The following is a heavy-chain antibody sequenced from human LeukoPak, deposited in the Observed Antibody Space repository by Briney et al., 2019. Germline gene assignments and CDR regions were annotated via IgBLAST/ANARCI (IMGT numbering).Heavy chain of an antibody. CDR1: GYTFTGYY. J-gene: IGHJ4*02. CDR3: ARDERFIVVVPAAIHGGFDY. Sequence: GASVKVSCKASGYTFTGYYMHWVRQAPGQGLEWMGWINPNSGGTNYAQKFQGRVTMTRDTSISTAYMELSRLISDDTAVYYCARDERFIVVVPAAIHGGFDYWGQGTLVTVSS. V-gene: IGHV1-2*02. CDR2: INPNSGGT. D-gene: IGHD2-2*01.